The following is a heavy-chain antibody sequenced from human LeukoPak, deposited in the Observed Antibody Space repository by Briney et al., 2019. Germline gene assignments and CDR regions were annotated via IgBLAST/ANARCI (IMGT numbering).Heavy chain of an antibody. CDR1: GFTCSSYW. Sequence: PGGSLRLSCAASGFTCSSYWMSWVRQAPGKGLEWVANIKQDGSEEYYVDSVKGRFTISRDNAKNSLYLQMNSLRAEDTAVYYCARDPYGEVVDYWGQGTLVTVTS. CDR2: IKQDGSEE. D-gene: IGHD4-17*01. J-gene: IGHJ4*02. CDR3: ARDPYGEVVDY. V-gene: IGHV3-7*03.